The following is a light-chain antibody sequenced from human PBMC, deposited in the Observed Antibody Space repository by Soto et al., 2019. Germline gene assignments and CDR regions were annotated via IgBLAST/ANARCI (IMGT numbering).Light chain of an antibody. Sequence: EVVMTQSPATLSVSPGARATLSCRASQSVTSNYLAWYQQKPGQAPRLLIYGVSSRAAGVPDRFSGSGSGTDFTLTISRLEPEDFAVYYCQQYTDWPLTFGQGTKVDI. CDR1: QSVTSNY. CDR3: QQYTDWPLT. V-gene: IGKV3-20*01. J-gene: IGKJ1*01. CDR2: GVS.